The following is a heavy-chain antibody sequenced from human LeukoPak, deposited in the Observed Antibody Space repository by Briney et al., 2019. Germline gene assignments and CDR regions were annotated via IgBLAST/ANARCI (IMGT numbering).Heavy chain of an antibody. Sequence: SETLSLTCTVSGGSISSYYWSWIRQPPGKGLEWIGYIYYSGSTNYNPSLKSRVTISVDTSKNQFSLKLSSVTAADTAVYYCARTPSGYCSSTSCKGRYYYMDVWGKGTKVTVSS. D-gene: IGHD2-2*01. CDR3: ARTPSGYCSSTSCKGRYYYMDV. CDR1: GGSISSYY. J-gene: IGHJ6*03. CDR2: IYYSGST. V-gene: IGHV4-59*08.